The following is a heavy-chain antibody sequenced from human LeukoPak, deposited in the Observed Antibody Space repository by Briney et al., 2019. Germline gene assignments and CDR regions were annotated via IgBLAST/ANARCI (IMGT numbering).Heavy chain of an antibody. J-gene: IGHJ4*02. V-gene: IGHV4-59*01. D-gene: IGHD3-10*01. Sequence: SETLSLTCTVSGGSISSYYWSWIRQPPGKGLEWIGYIYYSGSTNYNPSLKSRVTISVDTSKNQFSLKLSSVTAADTAVYYCATDCCSGEGTTFDYWGQGALVTVSS. CDR1: GGSISSYY. CDR3: ATDCCSGEGTTFDY. CDR2: IYYSGST.